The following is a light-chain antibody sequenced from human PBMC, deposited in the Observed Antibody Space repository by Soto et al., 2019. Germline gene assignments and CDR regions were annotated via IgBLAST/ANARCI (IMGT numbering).Light chain of an antibody. CDR1: QSVGSN. V-gene: IGKV3-15*01. J-gene: IGKJ5*01. CDR3: EQYNNWPIT. Sequence: EVALTQSPATLSVSPGAGATLSCRASQSVGSNLAWYQQKPGQTPRVLIYGASTRAIGVPARFSGSGFGTEFTLTISSLQPEDFAVYYCEQYNNWPITFGQGTRLEIK. CDR2: GAS.